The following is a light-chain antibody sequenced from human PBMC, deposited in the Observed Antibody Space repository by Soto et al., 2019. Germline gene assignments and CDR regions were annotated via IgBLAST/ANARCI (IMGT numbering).Light chain of an antibody. V-gene: IGKV3-15*01. CDR1: QSINSN. CDR2: GAS. CDR3: QQYNNWPPV. Sequence: RVMTQSPATLSVSPGESATLFCRASQSINSNLAWYQQKPGQAPRLLIYGASTRATGIPATFSGSESGTEFTLTISSLQSEDFAVYYCQQYNNWPPVFGGGTKVEI. J-gene: IGKJ4*01.